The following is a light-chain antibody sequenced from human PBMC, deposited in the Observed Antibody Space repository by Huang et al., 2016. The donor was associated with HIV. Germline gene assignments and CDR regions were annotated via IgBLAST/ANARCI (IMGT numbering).Light chain of an antibody. CDR3: QQYNTYLYT. CDR1: QNINTW. J-gene: IGKJ2*01. CDR2: RAS. Sequence: DIQMTQSPSTLSASVGDRVTITCRASQNINTWLAWYQQKPGKAPDRLIYRASSLQVGVPSRFTVSGSGTEFTLTITSLQPDDLGTYYCQQYNTYLYTFGQGTKLEI. V-gene: IGKV1-5*03.